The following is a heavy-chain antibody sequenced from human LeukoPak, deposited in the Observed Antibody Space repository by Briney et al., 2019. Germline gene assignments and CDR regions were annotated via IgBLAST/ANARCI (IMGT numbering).Heavy chain of an antibody. Sequence: GGSLRLSCAASGFTFSSYWMSWVRQAPGKGLEWVANIKQDGSEKYYVGSVKGRFTISRDNEKNSLYLQMNSLRAEDTAVYYCARVRVRLHYAGDYSAYFDYWGQGTLVTVSS. J-gene: IGHJ4*02. CDR3: ARVRVRLHYAGDYSAYFDY. D-gene: IGHD4-17*01. CDR2: IKQDGSEK. V-gene: IGHV3-7*01. CDR1: GFTFSSYW.